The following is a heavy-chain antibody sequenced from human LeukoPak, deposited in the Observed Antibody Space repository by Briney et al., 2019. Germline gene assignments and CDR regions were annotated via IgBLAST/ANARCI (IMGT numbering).Heavy chain of an antibody. CDR2: ISSSSSYI. Sequence: TGGSLRLSCAASGFTFSSYSMNWVRQAPGKGLEWVSSISSSSSYIYYADSMKGRFTISRDNAKNSLYLQMNSLRAEDTAVYYCARDPCSGGSCYYFDYWGQGTLVTVSS. D-gene: IGHD2-15*01. V-gene: IGHV3-21*01. CDR3: ARDPCSGGSCYYFDY. CDR1: GFTFSSYS. J-gene: IGHJ4*02.